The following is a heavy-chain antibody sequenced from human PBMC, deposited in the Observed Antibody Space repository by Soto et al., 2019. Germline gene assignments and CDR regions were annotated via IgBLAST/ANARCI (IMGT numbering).Heavy chain of an antibody. CDR2: IYYSGST. Sequence: SETLSLTCPVSGCSISSGGYYWSWIRQHPGKGLEWIGYIYYSGSTYYNPSLKSRVTISVGTSKNQFSLKLSSVTAADTAVYYCARGGFDIPGMDVWGQGTTVTVSS. CDR3: ARGGFDIPGMDV. J-gene: IGHJ6*02. CDR1: GCSISSGGYY. V-gene: IGHV4-31*03. D-gene: IGHD3-9*01.